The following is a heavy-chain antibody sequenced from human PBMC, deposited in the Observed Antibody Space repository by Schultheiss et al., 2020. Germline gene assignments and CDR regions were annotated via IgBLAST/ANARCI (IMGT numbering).Heavy chain of an antibody. J-gene: IGHJ4*02. D-gene: IGHD3-3*01. CDR2: ISGSGGST. CDR3: AKSRSVTIFTY. V-gene: IGHV3-23*01. CDR1: GFTFSSYA. Sequence: GGSLRLSCAASGFTFSSYAMSWVRQAPGKGLEWVSAISGSGGSTYYADSVKGRFTISRDNSQNTLYLQMNSLRAEDTAVYYCAKSRSVTIFTYWGQGTLVTVSS.